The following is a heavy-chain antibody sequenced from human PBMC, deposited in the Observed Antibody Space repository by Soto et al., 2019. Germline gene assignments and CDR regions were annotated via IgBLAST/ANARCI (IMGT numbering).Heavy chain of an antibody. CDR3: ASSVTGYVDY. V-gene: IGHV4-4*07. CDR1: DASISSYY. Sequence: PSETLSLTCIVSDASISSYYWSWIRQPAGKGLEWIGRIYTSGSTNYNPSLKSRVTMSVDTSKNQFSLKLSSVTAADTAVYHCASSVTGYVDYWGQGTLVTVSS. CDR2: IYTSGST. J-gene: IGHJ4*02. D-gene: IGHD3-9*01.